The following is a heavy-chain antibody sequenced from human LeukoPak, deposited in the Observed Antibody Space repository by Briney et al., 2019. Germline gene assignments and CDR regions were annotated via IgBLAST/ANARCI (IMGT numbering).Heavy chain of an antibody. J-gene: IGHJ6*03. V-gene: IGHV3-30*02. CDR2: IRYDGSNK. Sequence: PGGSLRLSCAASGFTFSSYGMHWVRQAPGMGLEWVAFIRYDGSNKYYADSVKGRFTISRDNSKNTLYLQTNSLRAEDTAVYYCAKDSQRGYCSSTSCYTGTYYYYYMDVWGKGTTVTVSS. CDR3: AKDSQRGYCSSTSCYTGTYYYYYMDV. D-gene: IGHD2-2*02. CDR1: GFTFSSYG.